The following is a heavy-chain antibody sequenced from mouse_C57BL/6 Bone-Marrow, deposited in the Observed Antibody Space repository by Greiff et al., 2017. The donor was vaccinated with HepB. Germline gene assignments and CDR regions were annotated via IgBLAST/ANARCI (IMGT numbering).Heavy chain of an antibody. CDR3: AIYYDYDYYAMDY. CDR1: GYTFTSYW. V-gene: IGHV1-55*01. CDR2: IYPGSGST. D-gene: IGHD2-4*01. J-gene: IGHJ4*01. Sequence: QVQLQQPGAELVKPGASVKMSCKASGYTFTSYWITWVKQRPGQGLEWIGDIYPGSGSTNYNEKFKSKATLTVDTSSSTAYMQLSSLTSEDSAVYYCAIYYDYDYYAMDYWGQGTSVTVSS.